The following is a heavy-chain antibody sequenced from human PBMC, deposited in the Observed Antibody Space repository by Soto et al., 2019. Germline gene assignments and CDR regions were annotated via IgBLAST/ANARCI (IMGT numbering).Heavy chain of an antibody. J-gene: IGHJ4*02. CDR2: IIPIIGIA. CDR1: GDTFNNYV. D-gene: IGHD3-10*01. Sequence: QVQLEQSGAEVKKPGSSVKVSCKASGDTFNNYVISWVRQAPGQGLEWMGRIIPIIGIAKYAQKVQGRVKITADKSTSTAYRELSSLRSEGTAVYYCATELINLVRGVSDFWGQGTLVTVSS. V-gene: IGHV1-69*04. CDR3: ATELINLVRGVSDF.